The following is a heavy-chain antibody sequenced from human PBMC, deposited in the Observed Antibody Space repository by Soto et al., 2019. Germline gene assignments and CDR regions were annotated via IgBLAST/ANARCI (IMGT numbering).Heavy chain of an antibody. CDR2: ISGSGGST. CDR3: AKYTYYDFWSGGPDYYYYYYMDV. CDR1: GFTFSSYA. Sequence: GGSLRLSCAASGFTFSSYAMSWVRQAPGKGLEWVSAISGSGGSTYYADSVKGRFTISRDNSKNTLYLQMNSLRAEDTAVYYCAKYTYYDFWSGGPDYYYYYYMDVWGKGTTVTVSS. J-gene: IGHJ6*03. V-gene: IGHV3-23*01. D-gene: IGHD3-3*01.